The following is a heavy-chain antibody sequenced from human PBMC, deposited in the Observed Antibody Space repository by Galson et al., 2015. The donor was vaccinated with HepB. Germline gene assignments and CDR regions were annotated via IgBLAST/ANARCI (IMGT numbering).Heavy chain of an antibody. CDR3: AREGRDIVVVPAATGPYYYYMDV. CDR2: MNPNSGNT. J-gene: IGHJ6*03. V-gene: IGHV1-8*01. Sequence: SVKVSCKASGDTFTSYDINWVRQATGQGLEWMGWMNPNSGNTGYAQKFQGRVTMTRNTSISTAYMELSSLRSEDTAVYYCAREGRDIVVVPAATGPYYYYMDVWGKGTTVTVSS. CDR1: GDTFTSYD. D-gene: IGHD2-2*01.